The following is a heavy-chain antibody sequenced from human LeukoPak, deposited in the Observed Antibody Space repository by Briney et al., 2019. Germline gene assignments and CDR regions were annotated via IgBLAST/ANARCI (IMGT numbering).Heavy chain of an antibody. CDR2: INPNSGGT. CDR1: GYTFTCYY. V-gene: IGHV1-2*06. Sequence: ASVKVSCKASGYTFTCYYMHWVRQAPGQGLEWMGRINPNSGGTNYAQKFQGRVTMTRDTSISTAYMELSRLRSDDTAVYYCARTAPTYYDILTGYYISAPFDYWGQGTLVTVSS. D-gene: IGHD3-9*01. J-gene: IGHJ4*02. CDR3: ARTAPTYYDILTGYYISAPFDY.